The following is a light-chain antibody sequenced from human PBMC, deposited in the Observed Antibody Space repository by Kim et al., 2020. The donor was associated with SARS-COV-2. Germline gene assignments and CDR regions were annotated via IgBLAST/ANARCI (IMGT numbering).Light chain of an antibody. CDR2: GNS. V-gene: IGLV1-40*01. J-gene: IGLJ2*01. CDR1: SSNIGAGYD. CDR3: QSYDSSLSVVV. Sequence: QRFTISCTGSSSNIGAGYDVHWYQQLPGTAPNLLIYGNSNRPSGVPDRFSGSKSGTSASLAITGLQAEDEADYYCQSYDSSLSVVVFGGGTKLTVL.